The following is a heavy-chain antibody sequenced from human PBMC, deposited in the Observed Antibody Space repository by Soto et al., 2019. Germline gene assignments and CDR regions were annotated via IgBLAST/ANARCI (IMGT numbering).Heavy chain of an antibody. CDR1: GYTFTDYA. CDR3: AKGSRMWTPDY. CDR2: IAGGNGKT. J-gene: IGHJ4*02. D-gene: IGHD2-21*01. V-gene: IGHV1-3*01. Sequence: ASVKVSCKTSGYTFTDYAILWVRQAPGQALEWLGWIAGGNGKTRFSQKFQGRVTITRDTSATTSYMELTSLKSEDTAVYYCAKGSRMWTPDYWGQGXLVTVSS.